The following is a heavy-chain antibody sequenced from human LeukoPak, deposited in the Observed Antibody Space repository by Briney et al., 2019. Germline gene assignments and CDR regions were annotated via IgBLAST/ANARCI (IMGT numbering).Heavy chain of an antibody. CDR2: ISGSGGST. Sequence: GSLRLSCAASGFTFSSYAMSWVRQAPGKGLEWVSAISGSGGSTYYADSVKGRFTISRDNSKNTLYLQMNSLRAEDTAVYYCAKAYGSGSYLVDAFDIWGQGTMVTVSS. D-gene: IGHD3-10*01. V-gene: IGHV3-23*01. CDR1: GFTFSSYA. J-gene: IGHJ3*02. CDR3: AKAYGSGSYLVDAFDI.